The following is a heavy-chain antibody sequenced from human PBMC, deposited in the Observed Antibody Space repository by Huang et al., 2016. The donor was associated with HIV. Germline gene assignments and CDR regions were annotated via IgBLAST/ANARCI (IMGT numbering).Heavy chain of an antibody. J-gene: IGHJ4*02. V-gene: IGHV4-39*01. CDR1: GDFISSTNYY. D-gene: IGHD6-13*01. CDR2: VYQSGNT. CDR3: ASQHIGAAATWF. Sequence: QLQLQESGPGQVKPSETLSLTCTVSGDFISSTNYYWGWIRQSQGKGLEWVGSVYQSGNTNYNPSLKSRVTLSVDTSRNQFSLRLNSVTAADTAVYYCASQHIGAAATWFWGRGTQVAVSS.